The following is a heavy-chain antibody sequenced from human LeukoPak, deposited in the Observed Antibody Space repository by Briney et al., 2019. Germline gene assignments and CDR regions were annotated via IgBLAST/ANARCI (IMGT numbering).Heavy chain of an antibody. V-gene: IGHV3-30*02. Sequence: GGSLRLSCAASGFTFSSHGMHWVRQAPGKGLEWAAFIRYDGTNKYYADSVKGRFTISRDNSKNTLYLQMNSLRAEDTAVYYCAKDKDSTNWYFDYWGQGTLVTVSS. CDR1: GFTFSSHG. CDR3: AKDKDSTNWYFDY. J-gene: IGHJ4*02. CDR2: IRYDGTNK. D-gene: IGHD2-15*01.